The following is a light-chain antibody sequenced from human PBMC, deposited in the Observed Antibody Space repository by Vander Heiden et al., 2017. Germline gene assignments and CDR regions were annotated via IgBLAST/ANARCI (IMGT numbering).Light chain of an antibody. V-gene: IGKV1-12*01. CDR1: QDIGRW. Sequence: DIQMTQSPSSVSASVGDRVTITCRASQDIGRWLAWYQQKPGKAPNLLIYAASNLQSGVPPRFSGRGSGTDFTLTIYSLQPEDSATYYCQQANSFPRTFGQGTKVEIK. CDR3: QQANSFPRT. J-gene: IGKJ1*01. CDR2: AAS.